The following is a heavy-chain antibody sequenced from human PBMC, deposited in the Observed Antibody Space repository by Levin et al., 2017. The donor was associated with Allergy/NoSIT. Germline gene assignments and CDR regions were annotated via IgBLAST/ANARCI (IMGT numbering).Heavy chain of an antibody. V-gene: IGHV3-33*01. CDR1: GFTFSSYG. Sequence: GESLKISCAASGFTFSSYGMHWVRQAPGKGLEWVAGIWEEGDKKNYAESGKGRFTISRDNSKNTLYLQMNSLRAEDTAVYYCARVLRFYYYYYMDVWGKGTTVTVSS. J-gene: IGHJ6*03. CDR3: ARVLRFYYYYYMDV. D-gene: IGHD5-12*01. CDR2: IWEEGDKK.